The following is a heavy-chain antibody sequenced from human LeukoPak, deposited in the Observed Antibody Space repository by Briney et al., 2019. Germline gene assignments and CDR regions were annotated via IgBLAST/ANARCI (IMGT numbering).Heavy chain of an antibody. J-gene: IGHJ5*02. V-gene: IGHV5-51*01. CDR2: IYPGDSDT. CDR3: ARRGYCSGGSCSRFDP. Sequence: GGSLKISCKGSGYSFTSYWIGWVRQMPGKGLEWMGIIYPGDSDTRYSPSFQGQVTISADKSISTAYLQWSSLKASDTAMYYCARRGYCSGGSCSRFDPWGQGTLVTVSS. D-gene: IGHD2-15*01. CDR1: GYSFTSYW.